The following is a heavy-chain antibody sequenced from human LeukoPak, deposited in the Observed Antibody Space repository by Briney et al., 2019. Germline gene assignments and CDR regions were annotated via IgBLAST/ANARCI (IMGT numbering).Heavy chain of an antibody. CDR3: ARGSYDSRGYYFPRGQKETDY. CDR1: GFTFSSYG. V-gene: IGHV3-33*01. J-gene: IGHJ4*02. D-gene: IGHD3-22*01. CDR2: IWYDGSNK. Sequence: GGSLRLSCAASGFTFSSYGMHWVRQAPGKGLEWVAVIWYDGSNKYYADSVKGRFTISRDNSKNTLYLQMNSLRAEDTAVYYCARGSYDSRGYYFPRGQKETDYWGQGTLVTVSS.